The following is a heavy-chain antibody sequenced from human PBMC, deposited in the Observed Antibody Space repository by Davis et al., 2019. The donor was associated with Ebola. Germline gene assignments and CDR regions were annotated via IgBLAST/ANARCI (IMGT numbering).Heavy chain of an antibody. CDR3: ARHTSLRA. CDR1: GFTFSSYG. V-gene: IGHV3-30*03. D-gene: IGHD1-1*01. CDR2: ISYDGSNK. Sequence: GGPLRHSCAASGFTFSSYGMHWVRQAPGKGLEWVAVISYDGSNKYYADSVKGRFTISRDNSKNTLYLQMNSLRAEDTAVYYCARHTSLRAWGQGTLVTVSS. J-gene: IGHJ5*02.